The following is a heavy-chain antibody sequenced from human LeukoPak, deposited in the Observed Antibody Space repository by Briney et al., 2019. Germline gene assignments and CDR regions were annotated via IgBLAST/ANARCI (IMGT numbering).Heavy chain of an antibody. D-gene: IGHD3-10*01. Sequence: PSQTLSLTCTVSGGSISSGSFYWTWIRQPAGKGLEWIGRIYTSGSTNYNPSLRSRLTMSVDTSKNQFSLRLSSVTAADTAVYYCARASHGSEWDVWGKGTTVTVSS. CDR1: GGSISSGSFY. CDR3: ARASHGSEWDV. CDR2: IYTSGST. J-gene: IGHJ6*04. V-gene: IGHV4-61*02.